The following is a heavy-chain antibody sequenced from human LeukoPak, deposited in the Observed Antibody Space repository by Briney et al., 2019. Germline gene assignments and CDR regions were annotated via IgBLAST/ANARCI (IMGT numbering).Heavy chain of an antibody. CDR3: ARDSEQQLVLGVFDY. D-gene: IGHD6-13*01. V-gene: IGHV3-66*01. CDR1: GFTVSAIY. CDR2: IYSDGST. J-gene: IGHJ4*02. Sequence: GGSLRLSCAASGFTVSAIYMSWVRQAPGKGLEWVSVIYSDGSTYYSDSVKGRFTISRDNSKNTLYLQMNSLRAEDTAVYYCARDSEQQLVLGVFDYWGQGTLVTVSS.